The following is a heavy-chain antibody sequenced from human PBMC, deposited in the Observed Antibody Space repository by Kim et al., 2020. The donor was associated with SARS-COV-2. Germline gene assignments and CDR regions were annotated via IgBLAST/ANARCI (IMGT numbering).Heavy chain of an antibody. CDR3: ARVFLHSNSPLLLFDY. V-gene: IGHV4-38-2*02. CDR1: GYSISSGYY. CDR2: IYHSGST. Sequence: SETLSLTCTVSGYSISSGYYWGWIRQPPGKGLEWIGSIYHSGSTYSNPSLKSRVTISVDTSKNQFSLKLSSVTAADTAVYYCARVFLHSNSPLLLFDYWG. D-gene: IGHD2-21*01. J-gene: IGHJ4*01.